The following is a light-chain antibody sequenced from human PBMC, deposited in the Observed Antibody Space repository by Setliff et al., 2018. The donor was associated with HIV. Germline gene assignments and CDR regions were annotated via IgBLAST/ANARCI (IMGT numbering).Light chain of an antibody. Sequence: EIVLTQSPGTLSLSPGERATLSCRASQSVSSRYLTWYQQRPGQAPRLLIYGASSRATGIPDRFSGSGSGTDFTLTISRLEPEDFAVYYCQQYGSGSPLTFGGGTKVDIK. J-gene: IGKJ4*01. CDR1: QSVSSRY. CDR3: QQYGSGSPLT. V-gene: IGKV3-20*01. CDR2: GAS.